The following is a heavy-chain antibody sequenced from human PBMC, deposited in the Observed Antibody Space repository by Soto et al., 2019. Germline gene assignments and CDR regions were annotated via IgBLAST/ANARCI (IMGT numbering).Heavy chain of an antibody. V-gene: IGHV4-39*01. CDR1: GGSISSSSYY. J-gene: IGHJ4*02. D-gene: IGHD5-12*01. CDR2: IYYSGST. CDR3: ARHFTLMVAYYFDY. Sequence: SETLSLTCTVSGGSISSSSYYWGWIRQPPGKGLEWIGSIYYSGSTYYNPSLKSRVTISVDTSKNQFSLKLSSVTAADTAVYYCARHFTLMVAYYFDYWGQGTLVTVSS.